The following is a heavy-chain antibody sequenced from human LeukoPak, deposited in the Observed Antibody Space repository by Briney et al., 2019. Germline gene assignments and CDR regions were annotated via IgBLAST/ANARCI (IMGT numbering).Heavy chain of an antibody. CDR3: ARRVAGSAYRDY. Sequence: SGTLSLTCTVSGGSISSYYWSWIRQPPGKGLQRIGYIYYSGSTNYNHSLKSRVSISVDTSKNQFSLKLSSVTAADTAVYYCARRVAGSAYRDYWGQGTLVTVSS. D-gene: IGHD3-22*01. J-gene: IGHJ4*02. CDR1: GGSISSYY. V-gene: IGHV4-59*01. CDR2: IYYSGST.